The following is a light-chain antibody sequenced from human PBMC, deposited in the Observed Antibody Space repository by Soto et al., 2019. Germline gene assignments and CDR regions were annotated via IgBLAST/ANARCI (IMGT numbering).Light chain of an antibody. CDR2: GTS. CDR3: QQYGISPFT. Sequence: EIVLTQSPGTLSLSPGERATLSCRASQTVSSSYLGWYQQKPGQAPRLLIYGTSNRATGIPDRFSGSGSGTDFTLTISGLEPGDFAVYYCQQYGISPFTFGPGTKVDIK. V-gene: IGKV3-20*01. J-gene: IGKJ3*01. CDR1: QTVSSSY.